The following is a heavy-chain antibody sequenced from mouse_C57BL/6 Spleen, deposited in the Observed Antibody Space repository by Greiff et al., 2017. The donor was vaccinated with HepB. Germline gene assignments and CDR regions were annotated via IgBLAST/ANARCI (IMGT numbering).Heavy chain of an antibody. CDR3: AKYGYDEYYYAMDY. D-gene: IGHD2-2*01. J-gene: IGHJ4*01. CDR1: GFSLTSYG. CDR2: IWRGGST. Sequence: VQVVESGPGLVQPSQSLSITCTVSGFSLTSYGVHWVRQSPGKGLEWLGVIWRGGSTDYNAAFMSRLSITKDNSKSQVFFKMNSLQADDTAIYYCAKYGYDEYYYAMDYWGQGTSVTVSS. V-gene: IGHV2-5*01.